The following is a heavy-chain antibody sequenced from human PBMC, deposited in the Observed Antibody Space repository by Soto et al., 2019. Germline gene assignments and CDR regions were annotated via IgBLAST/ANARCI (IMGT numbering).Heavy chain of an antibody. J-gene: IGHJ5*02. CDR1: GGAISGDY. CDR2: ISYSGST. Sequence: SETLSLTCSLSGGAISGDYWSWIRQPPGKGLEWIGYISYSGSTEYHPSLKSRVVISMNSSKTQFYLEMTSVTPAETAVYFCSRHGSDSGWSFFDPCGKGSLVTVAS. V-gene: IGHV4-59*08. CDR3: SRHGSDSGWSFFDP. D-gene: IGHD6-19*01.